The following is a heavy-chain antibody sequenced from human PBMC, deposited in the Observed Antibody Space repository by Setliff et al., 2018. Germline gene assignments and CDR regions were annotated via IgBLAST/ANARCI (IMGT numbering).Heavy chain of an antibody. CDR3: AASRAYTGAVEEWFLPKTFDC. D-gene: IGHD3-10*01. J-gene: IGHJ4*02. CDR1: GDSISNYY. Sequence: SETLSLTCTVSGDSISNYYWNWIRQPAGKGLEWIGRIYVTESTKYNPSLKSRVTLSIDTSKNQFSLKLSSVTAADAALYYCAASRAYTGAVEEWFLPKTFDCWGQGSPVTVSS. CDR2: IYVTEST. V-gene: IGHV4-4*07.